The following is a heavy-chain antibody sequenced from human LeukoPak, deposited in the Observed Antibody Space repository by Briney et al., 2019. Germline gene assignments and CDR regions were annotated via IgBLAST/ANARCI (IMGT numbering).Heavy chain of an antibody. CDR2: ISFDGSKE. CDR3: ARAQRVTMIEVVISAFDI. Sequence: SGGSLRLSCAASGFTFGRYAMYWVRQAPGKGLEWVAVISFDGSKEYYADSVKGRITISRDNSNNMLYLQMNSLRTEDTAVYYCARAQRVTMIEVVISAFDIWGQGTLVTVSS. D-gene: IGHD3-22*01. CDR1: GFTFGRYA. V-gene: IGHV3-30*04. J-gene: IGHJ3*02.